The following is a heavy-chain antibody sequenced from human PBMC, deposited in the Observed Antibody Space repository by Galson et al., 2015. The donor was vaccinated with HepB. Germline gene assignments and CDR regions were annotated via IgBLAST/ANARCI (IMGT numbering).Heavy chain of an antibody. V-gene: IGHV7-4-1*02. CDR1: GYTFTSYA. J-gene: IGHJ6*02. CDR3: ARVGSWLDYYGMDV. Sequence: SVKVSCKASGYTFTSYAMNWVRQAPGQGLEWMGWINTNTGNPTYAQGFTGRFVFSLDTSVSTAYLQISSLKAEDTAVYYCARVGSWLDYYGMDVWGQGTTVTVSS. CDR2: INTNTGNP. D-gene: IGHD6-13*01.